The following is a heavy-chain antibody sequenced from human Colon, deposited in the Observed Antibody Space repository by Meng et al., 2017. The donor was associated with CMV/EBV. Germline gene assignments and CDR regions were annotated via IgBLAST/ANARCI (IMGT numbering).Heavy chain of an antibody. CDR1: SMTLSSYW. CDR3: ARGQLWLDS. CDR2: IKQDGSEI. V-gene: IGHV3-7*04. D-gene: IGHD4-11*01. J-gene: IGHJ5*01. Sequence: GGSLRLSCVASSMTLSSYWMTWVRQAPGKGLEWVANIKQDGSEISYVDSVKGRFTISRDNAKNSLYLEMNNLRAEDTAVYYCARGQLWLDSWGQGTLGTVSS.